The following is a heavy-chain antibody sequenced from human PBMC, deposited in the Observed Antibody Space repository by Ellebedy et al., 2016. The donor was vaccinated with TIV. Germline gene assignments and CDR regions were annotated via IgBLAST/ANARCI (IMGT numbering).Heavy chain of an antibody. J-gene: IGHJ6*02. CDR1: GFTFSNYD. CDR3: ARPMTTVMDYYYGMDV. D-gene: IGHD4-17*01. Sequence: GESLKISCAASGFTFSNYDMHWVRQAPGKGLEWVAVISSDGSNKYYADSVKGRFTISRDNSKNTLYLQMNSMRADVTAVYYCARPMTTVMDYYYGMDVWGQGTTVTVSS. CDR2: ISSDGSNK. V-gene: IGHV3-30*03.